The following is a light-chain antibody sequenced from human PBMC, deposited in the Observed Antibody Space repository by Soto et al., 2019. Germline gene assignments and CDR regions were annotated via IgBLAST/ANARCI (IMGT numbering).Light chain of an antibody. Sequence: EIVLTQSPATLSLSPGERATLSCGASQSVSSSYLAWYQQKPGLAPRLLIYDASSRATGIPDRFSGSGSGTEFTLTISSLQPDDFATYYCQQYYRSSITFGQGTRLEIK. CDR1: QSVSSSY. J-gene: IGKJ5*01. CDR2: DAS. CDR3: QQYYRSSIT. V-gene: IGKV3D-20*01.